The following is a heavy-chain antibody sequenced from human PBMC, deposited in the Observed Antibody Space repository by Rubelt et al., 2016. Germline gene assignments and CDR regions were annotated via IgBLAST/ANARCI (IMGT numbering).Heavy chain of an antibody. V-gene: IGHV1-46*01. CDR2: INPSGGST. CDR1: GYTFTSYY. J-gene: IGHJ5*02. D-gene: IGHD2-2*01. Sequence: QVQLVQSGAEVKKPGASVKVSCKASGYTFTSYYMHWVRQAPGQGLEWMGIINPSGGSTTYAQKFQGRVTMTRDTSTSTVYMDLSSLGCEDTAVYYCARGEVAVPAATRQNWGFDPWGQGTLVTVSS. CDR3: ARGEVAVPAATRQNWGFDP.